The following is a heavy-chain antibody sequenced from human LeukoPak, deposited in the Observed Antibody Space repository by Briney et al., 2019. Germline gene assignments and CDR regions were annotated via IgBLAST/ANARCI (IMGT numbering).Heavy chain of an antibody. Sequence: GGSLRLSCAASGFTFSSYSMNWVRQAPGKGLEWVSSISSSSSYIYYADSVKGRFTISRDNAKNSLYLQMNSLRAEDTAVYYCARDSFPNPYYYDSSGYPYAFDIWGQGTMVTVSS. J-gene: IGHJ3*02. CDR1: GFTFSSYS. V-gene: IGHV3-21*01. D-gene: IGHD3-22*01. CDR3: ARDSFPNPYYYDSSGYPYAFDI. CDR2: ISSSSSYI.